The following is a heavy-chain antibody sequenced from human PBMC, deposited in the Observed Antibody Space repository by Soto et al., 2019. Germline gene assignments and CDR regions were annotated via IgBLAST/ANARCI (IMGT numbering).Heavy chain of an antibody. J-gene: IGHJ4*02. CDR2: IYQSGTA. D-gene: IGHD4-17*01. CDR1: GYSIRSDYY. Sequence: SETLSLTCAVSGYSIRSDYYWGWIRQPPGKGLEWIGSIYQSGTAYYNPSLKSRVTISVDTSKNEFSLKVSSVTAADTAVYYCARDQGGYGGLDNWGQGTLVTVSS. V-gene: IGHV4-38-2*02. CDR3: ARDQGGYGGLDN.